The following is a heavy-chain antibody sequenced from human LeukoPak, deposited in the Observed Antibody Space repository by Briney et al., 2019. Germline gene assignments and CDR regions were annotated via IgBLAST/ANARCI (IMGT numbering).Heavy chain of an antibody. CDR2: INQDGSEK. J-gene: IGHJ4*02. D-gene: IGHD3-10*01. CDR1: GFTFSSYW. CDR3: ARDPHYYGSGGGTNF. Sequence: GGSLRLSCAASGFTFSSYWMSWVRQAPGKGLEWVANINQDGSEKYYVDSVKGRFTISRDNAKKSLYLQMNSLRAEDTVVYYGARDPHYYGSGGGTNFWGQGTLVTVSS. V-gene: IGHV3-7*01.